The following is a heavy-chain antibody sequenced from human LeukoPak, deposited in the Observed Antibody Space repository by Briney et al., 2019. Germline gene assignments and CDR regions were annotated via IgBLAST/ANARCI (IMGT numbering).Heavy chain of an antibody. CDR3: AREGHSYYDFWSGYSRNFDY. D-gene: IGHD3-3*01. J-gene: IGHJ4*02. V-gene: IGHV3-23*01. CDR2: ISGSGGST. CDR1: GFTFSSYA. Sequence: PGGSLRLSCAASGFTFSSYAMSWVRQAPGKGLEWVSAISGSGGSTYYADSVKGRFTISRDNSKNTLYLQMNSLRAEDTAVYYCAREGHSYYDFWSGYSRNFDYWGQGTLVTVSS.